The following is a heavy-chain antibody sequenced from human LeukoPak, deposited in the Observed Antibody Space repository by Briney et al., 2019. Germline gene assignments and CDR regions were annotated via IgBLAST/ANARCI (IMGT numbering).Heavy chain of an antibody. CDR1: GYAFTGYY. Sequence: ASVKVSCKASGYAFTGYYIHWVRQAPGQGLEWMGRINPNSGGTNYAQKFQGRVTMTRDTSISTAYMELSRLTSDDTAVYYCARSSGWYLDYYYMDVWGKGTTVTVSS. CDR2: INPNSGGT. V-gene: IGHV1-2*06. D-gene: IGHD6-19*01. CDR3: ARSSGWYLDYYYMDV. J-gene: IGHJ6*03.